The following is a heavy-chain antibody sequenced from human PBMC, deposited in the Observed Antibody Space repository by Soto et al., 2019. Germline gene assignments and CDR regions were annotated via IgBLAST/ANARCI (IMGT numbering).Heavy chain of an antibody. CDR2: IFYSGIT. CDR1: GGTISSSSYY. CDR3: ARRKYSGTFWSLDY. J-gene: IGHJ4*02. Sequence: PSETLSLTCTVSGGTISSSSYYWGWIRQPPGKGLEWIGNIFYSGITYYNPSLKSRVAMSVDTSKNQFSLNLTSVTATDTAVYYCARRKYSGTFWSLDYWGRGTQVTVSS. V-gene: IGHV4-39*01. D-gene: IGHD1-26*01.